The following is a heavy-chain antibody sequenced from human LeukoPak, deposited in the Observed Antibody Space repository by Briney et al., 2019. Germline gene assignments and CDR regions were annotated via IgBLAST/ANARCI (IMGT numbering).Heavy chain of an antibody. D-gene: IGHD6-13*01. CDR1: GYTFTGYY. V-gene: IGHV1-2*04. CDR2: INPNSGGT. Sequence: GASVKVSCKASGYTFTGYYMHWVRQAPGQGLEWMGWINPNSGGTNYAQKFQGWVTMTRDTSISTAYMELSRLRSDDTAVYYCARSYSSSWFYYFDHWGQGTLVTVSS. J-gene: IGHJ4*02. CDR3: ARSYSSSWFYYFDH.